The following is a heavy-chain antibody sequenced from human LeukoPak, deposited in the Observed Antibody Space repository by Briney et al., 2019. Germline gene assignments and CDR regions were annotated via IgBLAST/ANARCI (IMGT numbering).Heavy chain of an antibody. V-gene: IGHV1-46*01. CDR1: GYTFTSYY. Sequence: ASVRVSCRSSGYTFTSYYMHWVRQAPGQGLEGMGIINPSGGSTSYAQKFQGRVTMTRDMSTSTDYMELSSLRSEDTAVYYCARDNSVEDTAWWFDPWGQGTLVTVSS. CDR3: ARDNSVEDTAWWFDP. CDR2: INPSGGST. J-gene: IGHJ5*02. D-gene: IGHD4-23*01.